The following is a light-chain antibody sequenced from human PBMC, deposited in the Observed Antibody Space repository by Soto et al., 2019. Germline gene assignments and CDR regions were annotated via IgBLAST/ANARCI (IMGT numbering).Light chain of an antibody. CDR3: QKYNSASFT. V-gene: IGKV1-27*01. CDR1: QGISDY. CDR2: AAS. J-gene: IGKJ3*01. Sequence: DTQMTQSPSSLSASVGDRVTITCRASQGISDYLAWYQQKAGKVPKLLIYAASTLQSGVPSRFSGSGSGTDFTLTISSLQPEDVATYYCQKYNSASFTFGPGTKVDIK.